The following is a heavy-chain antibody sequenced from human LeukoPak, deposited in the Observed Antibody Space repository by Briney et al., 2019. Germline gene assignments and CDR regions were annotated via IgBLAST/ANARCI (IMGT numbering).Heavy chain of an antibody. J-gene: IGHJ4*02. Sequence: QPGRSLRLSCAASGFTFSSYAMHWVRQAPGKGLEWVAVISYDGSNKYYADSVKGRFTISRDNSKNTLYLQMNSLRAEDTAVYYCAREWRDIVVVVDGPAFDYWGQGTLVTVSS. CDR1: GFTFSSYA. CDR2: ISYDGSNK. CDR3: AREWRDIVVVVDGPAFDY. D-gene: IGHD2-15*01. V-gene: IGHV3-30-3*01.